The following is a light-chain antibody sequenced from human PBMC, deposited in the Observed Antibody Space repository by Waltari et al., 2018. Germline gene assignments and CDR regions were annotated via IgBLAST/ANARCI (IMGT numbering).Light chain of an antibody. J-gene: IGLJ1*01. CDR2: SNN. CDR3: GAWDDSLSGYV. CDR1: SSNIGSNV. Sequence: QSVLTQPPSASGTPGQRVTISCSGRSSNIGSNVVNWFQQLPGTAPKLLIYSNNQRPSGVPDRFSASESGTSASLAISGLQSEDEADYYCGAWDDSLSGYVFGTGTTVTVL. V-gene: IGLV1-44*01.